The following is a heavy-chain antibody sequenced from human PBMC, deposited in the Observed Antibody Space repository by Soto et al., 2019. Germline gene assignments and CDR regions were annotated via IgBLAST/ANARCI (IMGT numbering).Heavy chain of an antibody. CDR2: IIPIFGTA. CDR1: GGTFSSYA. D-gene: IGHD3-3*01. V-gene: IGHV1-69*01. J-gene: IGHJ6*02. CDR3: ARGTYYDFWSGYYKSYYYYGMDV. Sequence: QVQLVQSGAEVKKPGSSVKVSCKASGGTFSSYAISWVRQAPGQGLEWMGGIIPIFGTANYAQKFQGRVTITADESTSTAYMELSSVRSEDTAVYYCARGTYYDFWSGYYKSYYYYGMDVWGQGTTVTVSS.